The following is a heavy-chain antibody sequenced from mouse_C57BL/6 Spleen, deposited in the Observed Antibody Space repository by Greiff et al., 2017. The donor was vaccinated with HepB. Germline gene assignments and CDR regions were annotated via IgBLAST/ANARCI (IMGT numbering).Heavy chain of an antibody. D-gene: IGHD1-1*01. Sequence: QVQLQQSGAELVRPGASVTLSCKASGYTFTDYEMHWVKQTPVHGLEWIGAIDPETGGTAYNQKFKGKAILTADKSSSTAYMELRSLTSEDSAVYYCTRCPLMTTVVAWCFDVWGTGTTVTVSS. CDR1: GYTFTDYE. CDR2: IDPETGGT. V-gene: IGHV1-15*01. CDR3: TRCPLMTTVVAWCFDV. J-gene: IGHJ1*03.